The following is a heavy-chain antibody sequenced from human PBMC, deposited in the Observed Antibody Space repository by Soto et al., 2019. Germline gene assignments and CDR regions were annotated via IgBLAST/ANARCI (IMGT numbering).Heavy chain of an antibody. V-gene: IGHV3-23*01. D-gene: IGHD6-19*01. CDR1: GFTFSSYA. CDR3: AKRGGDSGWGDFDS. CDR2: ISHSDHST. Sequence: EVQLLESGGGLVQPGGSLRLSCAASGFTFSSYAMSWVRQAPGKGLEWVSTISHSDHSTYYADSVKGRFTVSRDNSENTLYLQMNSLRAEDTAIYYCAKRGGDSGWGDFDSWGQGTLVTVSS. J-gene: IGHJ4*02.